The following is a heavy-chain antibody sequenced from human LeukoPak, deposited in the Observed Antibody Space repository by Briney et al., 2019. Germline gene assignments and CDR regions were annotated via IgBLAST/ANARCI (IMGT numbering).Heavy chain of an antibody. J-gene: IGHJ1*01. CDR2: IKQDGSEK. CDR1: GGSISSSNW. Sequence: GTLSLTCAVSGGSISSSNWWSWVRQAPGKGLEWVANIKQDGSEKYYVDSVKGRFTISRDNAKNSLYLQMNSLRAEDTAVYYCARDVSAYYDFWSGYPFQHWGQGTLVTVSS. D-gene: IGHD3-3*01. V-gene: IGHV3-7*01. CDR3: ARDVSAYYDFWSGYPFQH.